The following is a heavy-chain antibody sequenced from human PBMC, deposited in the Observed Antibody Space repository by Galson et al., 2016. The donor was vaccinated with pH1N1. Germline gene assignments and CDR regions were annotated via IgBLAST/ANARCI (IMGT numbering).Heavy chain of an antibody. Sequence: LRLSCAASGFTFSDYYMTWIRQPPGKGLEWTGSISYSGSPNYTPSLKSRIAISLAPSKNQFSLILSSVTAADTAVYYCAINRYYGSGIAMGYYVDYWGQGALVTVSS. CDR2: ISYSGSP. J-gene: IGHJ4*02. CDR3: AINRYYGSGIAMGYYVDY. V-gene: IGHV4-38-2*01. CDR1: GFTFSDYY. D-gene: IGHD3-10*01.